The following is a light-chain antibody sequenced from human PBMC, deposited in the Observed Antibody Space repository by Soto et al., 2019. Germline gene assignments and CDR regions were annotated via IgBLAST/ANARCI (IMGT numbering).Light chain of an antibody. CDR1: SSDVGGYN. V-gene: IGLV2-14*01. Sequence: QSVLTQPASVSGSPGQSITISCTGTSSDVGGYNVSWYQQHPGKAPKLMIYDVSNRPSGVSNRFSGSKSGNTASLTISGLQAEDEADYYCSSYTSSSTLGVFGGGTKLTVL. CDR2: DVS. CDR3: SSYTSSSTLGV. J-gene: IGLJ2*01.